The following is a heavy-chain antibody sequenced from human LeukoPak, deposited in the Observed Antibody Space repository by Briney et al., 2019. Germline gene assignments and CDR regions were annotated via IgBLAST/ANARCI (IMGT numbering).Heavy chain of an antibody. CDR2: ISSSSSYI. J-gene: IGHJ3*02. CDR3: ARDLIVPAADDAFDI. CDR1: GFTFSSYS. D-gene: IGHD2-2*01. V-gene: IGHV3-21*01. Sequence: GGSLRLSCAASGFTFSSYSMNWVRQAPGKGLEWVSSISSSSSYIYYADSVKGRFTISRDNAKNSLYLQMNSLRAEDTAVYYCARDLIVPAADDAFDIWGQGTMVTVSS.